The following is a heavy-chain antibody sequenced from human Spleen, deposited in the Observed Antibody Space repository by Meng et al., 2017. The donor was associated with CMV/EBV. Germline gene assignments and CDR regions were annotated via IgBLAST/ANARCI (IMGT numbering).Heavy chain of an antibody. Sequence: GESLKISCAASGFTFSSYAMSWVRQAPGKGLEWVSAISGSGRSTYYADSVKGRFTISRDNSKNTLFLQMNSLRAEDTAVYYCARSHGGYQLLDYFDYWGQGTLVTVSS. CDR2: ISGSGRST. V-gene: IGHV3-23*01. CDR3: ARSHGGYQLLDYFDY. D-gene: IGHD2-2*01. CDR1: GFTFSSYA. J-gene: IGHJ4*02.